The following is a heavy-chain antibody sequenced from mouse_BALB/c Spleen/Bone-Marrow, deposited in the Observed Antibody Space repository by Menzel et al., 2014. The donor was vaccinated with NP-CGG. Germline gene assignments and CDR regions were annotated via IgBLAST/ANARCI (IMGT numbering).Heavy chain of an antibody. J-gene: IGHJ3*01. CDR3: ARVLLITY. Sequence: LQQSGAELVKPGASVKMSCKASGYTFTSYSMHWVKQTPGQGLEWIGTFYPGNGDTSYNQKFKGKATLTADTFSXTAYMQLSSLTSEHSAVYYSARVLLITYLGQGTLVTVSA. CDR1: GYTFTSYS. CDR2: FYPGNGDT. V-gene: IGHV1-12*01.